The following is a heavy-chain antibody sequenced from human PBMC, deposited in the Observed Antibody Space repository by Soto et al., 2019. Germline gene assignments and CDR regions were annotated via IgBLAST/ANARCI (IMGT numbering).Heavy chain of an antibody. J-gene: IGHJ4*02. CDR2: INHSGST. D-gene: IGHD6-19*01. CDR1: GGSFSGYY. CDR3: ARDLWAVAGTGDY. V-gene: IGHV4-34*01. Sequence: SETLSLTCAVYGGSFSGYYWSWIRQPPGKGLEWIGEINHSGSTNYNPSLKSRVTISVDTSKNQFSLKLSSVTAADTAVYYCARDLWAVAGTGDYWGQGTLVTVSS.